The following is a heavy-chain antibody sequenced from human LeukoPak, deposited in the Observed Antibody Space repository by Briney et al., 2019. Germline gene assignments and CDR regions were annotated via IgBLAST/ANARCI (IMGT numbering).Heavy chain of an antibody. D-gene: IGHD6-19*01. V-gene: IGHV3-48*01. J-gene: IGHJ4*02. CDR1: GFTFSTYN. CDR2: ISSSSSTL. Sequence: PEGSLRLSCAASGFTFSTYNMNWVRQAPGKGLEWVSYISSSSSTLHYADSVKGRFTISRDNAKNSLYLQMNSLRAEDTAVYYCARGLVWSSSGWFFDYWGQGTLVTVSS. CDR3: ARGLVWSSSGWFFDY.